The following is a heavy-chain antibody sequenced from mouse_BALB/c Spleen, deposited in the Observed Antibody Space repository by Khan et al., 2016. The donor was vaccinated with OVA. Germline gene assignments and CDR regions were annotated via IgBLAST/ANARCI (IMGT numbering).Heavy chain of an antibody. CDR2: IWAGGST. V-gene: IGHV2-9*02. D-gene: IGHD1-3*01. Sequence: QVQLKESGPGLVAPSQSLSITSTFSGFSLTSYGVHWVRQPPGKGLDWLGLIWAGGSTNYNSALMSRLSISKDNSKSQVFLKMNSLQTDDTAMHYCARLEDIWGQGTTLTVSS. CDR3: ARLEDI. J-gene: IGHJ2*01. CDR1: GFSLTSYG.